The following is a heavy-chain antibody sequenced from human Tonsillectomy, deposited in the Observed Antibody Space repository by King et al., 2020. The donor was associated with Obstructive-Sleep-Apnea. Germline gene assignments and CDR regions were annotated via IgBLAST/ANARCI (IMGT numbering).Heavy chain of an antibody. D-gene: IGHD3-9*01. J-gene: IGHJ4*02. CDR1: GFTFSSYA. V-gene: IGHV3-30*04. CDR2: ISYDGSNK. Sequence: VQLVESGGGVVQPGRSLRLSCAASGFTFSSYAMHWVRQAPGKGLEWVAVISYDGSNKYYADSVKGRFTISRDNSKNTLYLQMNSLRAEDTAVYYCARALPPDTYFDWLLPDYWGQGTLVTVSS. CDR3: ARALPPDTYFDWLLPDY.